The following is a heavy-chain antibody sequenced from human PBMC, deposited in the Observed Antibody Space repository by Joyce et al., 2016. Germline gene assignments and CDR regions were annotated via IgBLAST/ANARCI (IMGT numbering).Heavy chain of an antibody. Sequence: QITLRESGPTLVKPTQTLTLTCTYSGFSFRDGGVAVGWIRQPPGKALEWLALIYWNDDRSYGPSLKSRLTISPDTTKKQVILTMANMDPADTATYYCVRRLSLKGAFDIWGPGTMVIVSS. CDR3: VRRLSLKGAFDI. CDR2: IYWNDDR. V-gene: IGHV2-5*01. CDR1: GFSFRDGGVA. J-gene: IGHJ3*02.